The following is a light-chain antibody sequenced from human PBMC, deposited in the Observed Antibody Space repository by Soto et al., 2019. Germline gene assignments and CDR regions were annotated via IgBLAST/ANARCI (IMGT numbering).Light chain of an antibody. Sequence: EIVLTQSPSTLSVSAGESFTFSHRASQSVSAWLAWYQHKPGQAPRLLISGASTGATGIPPRFSGSGSGTDFTLTVNSLHSEDIAVYYCQQYHNWSVTFGGGTKVDI. CDR1: QSVSAW. J-gene: IGKJ4*01. CDR2: GAS. CDR3: QQYHNWSVT. V-gene: IGKV3-15*01.